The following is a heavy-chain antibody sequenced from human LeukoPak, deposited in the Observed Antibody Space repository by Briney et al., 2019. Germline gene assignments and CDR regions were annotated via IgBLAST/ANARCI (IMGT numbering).Heavy chain of an antibody. Sequence: PSETLSLTCAVSGYSISSGYYWGWIRKPPGKGLAWIGSIYHSGSTYYNPSLKSRVTISVDTSKNHFSLKLSSVTAADTAVYYCARNAQYCSSTSCYFFDYWGQGTLVTVSS. CDR1: GYSISSGYY. CDR3: ARNAQYCSSTSCYFFDY. D-gene: IGHD2-2*01. J-gene: IGHJ4*02. V-gene: IGHV4-38-2*01. CDR2: IYHSGST.